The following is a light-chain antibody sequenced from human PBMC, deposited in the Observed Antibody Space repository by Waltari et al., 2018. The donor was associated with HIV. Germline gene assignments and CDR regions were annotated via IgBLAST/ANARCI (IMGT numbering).Light chain of an antibody. J-gene: IGLJ2*01. Sequence: QSVLTQPPSVSAAPGETVIISCSGSSSNIGNNYVSWYQQLPGTAPKLFIYDDYLRHSGIPDRFSGARSGTSATLGITGLQTGDEADYYCGTWDTTLSAVVFGGGTKLTVL. V-gene: IGLV1-51*01. CDR2: DDY. CDR3: GTWDTTLSAVV. CDR1: SSNIGNNY.